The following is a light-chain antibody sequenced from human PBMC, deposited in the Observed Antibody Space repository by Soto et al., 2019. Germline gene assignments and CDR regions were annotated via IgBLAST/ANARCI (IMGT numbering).Light chain of an antibody. J-gene: IGKJ4*01. CDR2: DAS. V-gene: IGKV3D-20*02. Sequence: IVVYQSPCTLSLSPGERATLSCRASQRVGSNYLAWYQQKPGQPPRLLIQDASRRATGIPDRFSGSGSGADLTLTISSLEPEDFAVYYCQQRSNRPPLTFAGGTMADIK. CDR1: QRVGSN. CDR3: QQRSNRPPLT.